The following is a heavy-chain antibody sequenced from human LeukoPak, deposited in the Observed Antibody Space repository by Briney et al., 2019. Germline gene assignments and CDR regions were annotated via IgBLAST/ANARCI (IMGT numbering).Heavy chain of an antibody. CDR2: IRYDGSNK. CDR1: GFTFSSYG. J-gene: IGHJ5*02. CDR3: AKGPHVLDILTGYQQFDP. D-gene: IGHD3-9*01. Sequence: PGGSLRLSCAASGFTFSSYGMHWVRQAPGKGLEWVAFIRYDGSNKYYADSVKGRFTISRDNSKNTLYLQMNSLRAEDTAVYYCAKGPHVLDILTGYQQFDPWGQGTLVTVSS. V-gene: IGHV3-30*02.